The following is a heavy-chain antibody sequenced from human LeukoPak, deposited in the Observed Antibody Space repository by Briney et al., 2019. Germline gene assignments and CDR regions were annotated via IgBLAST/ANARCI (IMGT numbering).Heavy chain of an antibody. CDR1: GYNFIRYW. J-gene: IGHJ6*02. CDR3: ASRSHDYGVGYYYYGMDV. Sequence: GESLKISCKGSGYNFIRYWIGWVRQMPGKGLEWMGIIYPGDSDTRYSPSFQGQVTISADKSISTAYLQWGSLKASDTAMYYCASRSHDYGVGYYYYGMDVWGQGTTVTVSS. V-gene: IGHV5-51*01. CDR2: IYPGDSDT. D-gene: IGHD4-17*01.